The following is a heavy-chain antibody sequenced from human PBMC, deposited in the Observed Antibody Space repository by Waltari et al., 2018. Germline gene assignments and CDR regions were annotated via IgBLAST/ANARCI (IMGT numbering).Heavy chain of an antibody. D-gene: IGHD1-26*01. J-gene: IGHJ6*02. CDR1: GYTFTGYY. CDR3: ARVGSPPPAGGYYYGMDV. Sequence: QVQLVQSGAAVKKPGASVKVSCKASGYTFTGYYMHWVRQAPGQGLEWMGWMNPNSGNTGYAQKFQGRVTITRNTSISTAYMELSSLRSEDTAVYYCARVGSPPPAGGYYYGMDVWGQGTTVTVSS. CDR2: MNPNSGNT. V-gene: IGHV1-8*03.